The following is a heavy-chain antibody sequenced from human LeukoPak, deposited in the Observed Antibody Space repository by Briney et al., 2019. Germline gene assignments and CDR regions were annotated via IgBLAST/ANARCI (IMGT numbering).Heavy chain of an antibody. Sequence: RITTYSPSLKSRVTISIDKSKNQFSLNLNSVTAADTAVYYCARARYCTSSSCPPGGFRNVFDVWGQGTTVTVSS. V-gene: IGHV4-61*02. CDR3: ARARYCTSSSCPPGGFRNVFDV. D-gene: IGHD2-15*01. J-gene: IGHJ3*01. CDR2: RIT.